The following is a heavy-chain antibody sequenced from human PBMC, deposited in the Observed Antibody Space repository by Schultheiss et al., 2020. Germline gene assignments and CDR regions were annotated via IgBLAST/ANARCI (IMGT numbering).Heavy chain of an antibody. D-gene: IGHD6-19*01. J-gene: IGHJ5*02. CDR1: GFTFSSYA. CDR3: ARDPVLQSGWYNWFDP. CDR2: ISGGGDST. Sequence: GGSLRLSCAASGFTFSSYAMSWVRQAPGKGLEWVSAISGGGDSTYYAGSVKGRFTISRDNSKNTLYLQMNSLRAEDTAVYYCARDPVLQSGWYNWFDPWGQGTLVTVSS. V-gene: IGHV3-23*01.